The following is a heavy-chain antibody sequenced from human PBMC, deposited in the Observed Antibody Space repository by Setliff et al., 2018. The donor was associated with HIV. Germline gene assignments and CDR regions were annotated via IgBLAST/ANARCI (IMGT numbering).Heavy chain of an antibody. CDR1: GYTFTSYY. D-gene: IGHD1-26*01. V-gene: IGHV1-46*01. CDR3: ARGGSYSSFDY. CDR2: IHPSGGST. J-gene: IGHJ4*02. Sequence: ASVKVSCKASGYTFTSYYIHWVRQAPGQGLEWMGVIHPSGGSTSYAQSFQDRVTMTRDTSISTAYVELSRLRSDDTAVYYCARGGSYSSFDYWGQGTLVTVSS.